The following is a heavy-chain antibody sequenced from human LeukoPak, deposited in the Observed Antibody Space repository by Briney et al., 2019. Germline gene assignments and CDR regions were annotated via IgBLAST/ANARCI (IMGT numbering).Heavy chain of an antibody. CDR1: GYTFTSYD. D-gene: IGHD5-24*01. V-gene: IGHV1-8*01. J-gene: IGHJ4*02. CDR3: ARSDPRMATRRAASDY. CDR2: MNPNSGNT. Sequence: GASVKVSCKASGYTFTSYDINWVRQATEQGLEWMGWMNPNSGNTGYAQKFQGRVTMTRNTSISTAYMELSSLRSEDTAVYYCARSDPRMATRRAASDYWGQGTLVTVSS.